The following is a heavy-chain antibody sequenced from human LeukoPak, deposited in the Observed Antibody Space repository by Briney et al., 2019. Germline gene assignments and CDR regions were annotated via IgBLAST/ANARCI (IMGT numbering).Heavy chain of an antibody. D-gene: IGHD3-3*01. Sequence: SETLSLTCAVYGGSFSGYYWSWIRQPPGKGLEWIGEINHSGSTNYNPSLKRRVTISVDTSKNQFSLKLTSVTAADTAVYYCARGQGVLRFLEWLPMPAFDPWGQGTLVTVSS. CDR2: INHSGST. CDR3: ARGQGVLRFLEWLPMPAFDP. V-gene: IGHV4-34*01. J-gene: IGHJ5*02. CDR1: GGSFSGYY.